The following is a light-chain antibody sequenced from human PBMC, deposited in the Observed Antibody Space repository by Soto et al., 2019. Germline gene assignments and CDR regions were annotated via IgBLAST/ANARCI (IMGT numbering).Light chain of an antibody. J-gene: IGKJ4*01. CDR1: QSVNGN. V-gene: IGKV3-15*01. CDR3: QQYNVWPLT. Sequence: EIVMTQSPDTLSVSPGERATLSCRASQSVNGNLAWYQQKPGQAPSLLMYGATTRATGIPARFSGGRSGTEFTLIIASLQSEDSAVYYCQQYNVWPLTFGGGTKVEIK. CDR2: GAT.